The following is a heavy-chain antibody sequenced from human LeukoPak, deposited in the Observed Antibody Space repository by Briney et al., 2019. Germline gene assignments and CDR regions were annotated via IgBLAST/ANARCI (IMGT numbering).Heavy chain of an antibody. CDR1: GFTFSSYA. J-gene: IGHJ4*02. CDR3: ARDDQYCSGGSCYSVGPDY. Sequence: GGSLRLSCAASGFTFSSYAMHWVRQAPGKGLEWVAVISYDGSNKYYAGSVKGRFTISRDNSKNTLYLQMNSLRAEDTAVYYCARDDQYCSGGSCYSVGPDYWGQGTLVTVSS. V-gene: IGHV3-30-3*01. CDR2: ISYDGSNK. D-gene: IGHD2-15*01.